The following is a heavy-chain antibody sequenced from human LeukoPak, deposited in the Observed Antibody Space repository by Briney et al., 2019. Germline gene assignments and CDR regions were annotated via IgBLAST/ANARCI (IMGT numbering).Heavy chain of an antibody. D-gene: IGHD3-9*01. J-gene: IGHJ6*02. Sequence: PGGSLRLSCAASGFTFSNYSMNWVRQAPGKGLEWVSYITNGGSTIHHADSVKGRITISRDNARKTLYLQMNSLRAEDTAVYYCARSIGLTGGGVDVWGQGTTVTVSS. CDR2: ITNGGSTI. V-gene: IGHV3-48*04. CDR3: ARSIGLTGGGVDV. CDR1: GFTFSNYS.